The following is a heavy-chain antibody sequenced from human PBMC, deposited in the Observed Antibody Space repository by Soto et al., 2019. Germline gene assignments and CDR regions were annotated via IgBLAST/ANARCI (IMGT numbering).Heavy chain of an antibody. CDR2: ISYDGSNK. CDR3: AGGGYCISTSCYLNWFDP. D-gene: IGHD2-2*01. V-gene: IGHV3-30-3*01. J-gene: IGHJ5*02. Sequence: QVQLVESGGGVVQPGRSLRLSCAASGFTFSSYAMHWVRQASGKGLEWVALISYDGSNKYYADSVKGRFTISRDNSKNTLYLQMNSLRAEDTAVYYCAGGGYCISTSCYLNWFDPWGQGTLDTVSS. CDR1: GFTFSSYA.